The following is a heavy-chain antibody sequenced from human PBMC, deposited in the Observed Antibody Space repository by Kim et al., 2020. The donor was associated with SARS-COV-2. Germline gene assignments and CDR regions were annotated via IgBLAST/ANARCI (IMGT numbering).Heavy chain of an antibody. Sequence: GGSLRLSCAASGFTFSSYSMNWVRQAPGKGLEWVSSISSSSSYIYYADSVKGRFTISRDNAKNSLYLQMNSLRAEDTAVYYCARDPSRECGSTIGLFDYWGQGTLVTVSS. D-gene: IGHD3-16*01. CDR2: ISSSSSYI. J-gene: IGHJ4*02. V-gene: IGHV3-21*01. CDR3: ARDPSRECGSTIGLFDY. CDR1: GFTFSSYS.